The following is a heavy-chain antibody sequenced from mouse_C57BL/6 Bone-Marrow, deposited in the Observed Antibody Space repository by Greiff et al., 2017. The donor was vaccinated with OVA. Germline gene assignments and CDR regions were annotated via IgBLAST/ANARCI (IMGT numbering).Heavy chain of an antibody. D-gene: IGHD2-1*01. CDR3: ARQGGNYLFDY. J-gene: IGHJ2*01. CDR2: ISSGGSYT. V-gene: IGHV5-6*01. Sequence: EVQRVESGGDLVKPGGSLKLSCAASGFTFSSYGMSWVRQTPDKRLEWVATISSGGSYTYYPDSVKGRFTISRDNAKNTLYLQMSSLKSEDTAMYYCARQGGNYLFDYWGQGTTLTVSS. CDR1: GFTFSSYG.